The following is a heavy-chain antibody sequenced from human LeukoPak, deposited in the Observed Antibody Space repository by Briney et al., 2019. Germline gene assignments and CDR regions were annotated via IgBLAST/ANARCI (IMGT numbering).Heavy chain of an antibody. D-gene: IGHD3-10*01. Sequence: PSETLSLTCTVSGGSISSYYWNWIRQPPGKGLEWIGYMSYSGSTNYNPSLKSRVTISEDMSKNQFSLKLSSVTAADTAVYYCARSELLWFGGVNSGFDYWGQGTLVTVSS. V-gene: IGHV4-59*01. J-gene: IGHJ4*02. CDR1: GGSISSYY. CDR2: MSYSGST. CDR3: ARSELLWFGGVNSGFDY.